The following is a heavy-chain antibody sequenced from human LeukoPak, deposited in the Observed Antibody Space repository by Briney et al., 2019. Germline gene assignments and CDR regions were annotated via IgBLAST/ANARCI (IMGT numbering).Heavy chain of an antibody. Sequence: GRSLRLSCAASGFTFSSYAMHWVRQAPGKGLEWVAVISYDGSNKYYADSVKGRFTISRDNSKNTLYLQMNSLRAEDTAVYYCARVLYYYDSSGYYYPLDYYYGMDVWGQGTTVTVSS. V-gene: IGHV3-30-3*01. J-gene: IGHJ6*02. D-gene: IGHD3-22*01. CDR1: GFTFSSYA. CDR3: ARVLYYYDSSGYYYPLDYYYGMDV. CDR2: ISYDGSNK.